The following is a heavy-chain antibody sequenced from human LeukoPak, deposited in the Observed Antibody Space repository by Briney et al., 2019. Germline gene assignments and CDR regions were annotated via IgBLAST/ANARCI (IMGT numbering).Heavy chain of an antibody. V-gene: IGHV4-59*08. D-gene: IGHD6-19*01. CDR1: GGSISSYY. CDR2: IYYSGST. Sequence: SETLSLTFTVSGGSISSYYWSWIRQPPGKGLEWIGYIYYSGSTNYNPSLKSRVTISVDTSKNQFSLKLSSVTAADTAVYYCARAVAGGLDYWGQGTLVTVSS. CDR3: ARAVAGGLDY. J-gene: IGHJ4*02.